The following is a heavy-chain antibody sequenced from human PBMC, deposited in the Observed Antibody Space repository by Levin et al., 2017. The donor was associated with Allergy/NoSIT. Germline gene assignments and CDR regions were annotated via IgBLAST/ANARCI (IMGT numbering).Heavy chain of an antibody. V-gene: IGHV4-31*03. Sequence: PSQTLSLTCTVSGVSISSGGYYWSWIRQHPGKGLEWIGYIYYSGSTYYNPSLKSRVTISGDTSKSQFSLKLSSVTAADTAVYYCAGVRGGTGGVYYCYQMDVWGKGTTVTVSS. CDR2: IYYSGST. CDR3: AGVRGGTGGVYYCYQMDV. CDR1: GVSISSGGYY. D-gene: IGHD3-16*01. J-gene: IGHJ6*03.